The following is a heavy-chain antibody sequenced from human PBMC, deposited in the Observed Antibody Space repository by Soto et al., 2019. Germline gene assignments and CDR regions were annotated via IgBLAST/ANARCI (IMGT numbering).Heavy chain of an antibody. CDR2: IYYTGIT. D-gene: IGHD3-16*01. Sequence: PSETPSLTCTVSGGSVSYYYWSWIRQPPGKGLEWIGYIYYTGITTYNPSLKSRVTISLDTSKSQFSLNLTSVTAADTAVYYCTRVLFDRYSDSWGQGALVTVSS. J-gene: IGHJ4*02. V-gene: IGHV4-59*02. CDR3: TRVLFDRYSDS. CDR1: GGSVSYYY.